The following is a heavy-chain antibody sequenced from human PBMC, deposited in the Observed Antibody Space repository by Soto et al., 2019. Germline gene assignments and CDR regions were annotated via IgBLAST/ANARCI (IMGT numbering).Heavy chain of an antibody. V-gene: IGHV1-18*01. CDR3: ARTYSSTRQFDY. D-gene: IGHD6-13*01. CDR1: CAAFTSYG. J-gene: IGHJ4*02. Sequence: ASGTLSFTAACAAFTSYGVSLGRLAPGQGLEWMGWISAYNGNTNYAQKLQGRVTMTTDTSTSTPYMELRSLRSDDTSVYYCARTYSSTRQFDYWGQGTLVTVSS. CDR2: ISAYNGNT.